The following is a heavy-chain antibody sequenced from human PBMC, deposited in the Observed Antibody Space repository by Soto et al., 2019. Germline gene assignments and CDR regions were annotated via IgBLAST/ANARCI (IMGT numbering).Heavy chain of an antibody. CDR2: IYYSGST. Sequence: QLQLQESGPGLVKPSETLSLTCTVSGGSISSSSYYWGWIRQPPGKGLEWIGRIYYSGSTYYNPSLKSRVTIPGDTSKNQFSLKLSSVPAADTAVYYCARHTPAISISDHWGQGTLVTVSS. CDR1: GGSISSSSYY. J-gene: IGHJ4*02. V-gene: IGHV4-39*01. D-gene: IGHD2-15*01. CDR3: ARHTPAISISDH.